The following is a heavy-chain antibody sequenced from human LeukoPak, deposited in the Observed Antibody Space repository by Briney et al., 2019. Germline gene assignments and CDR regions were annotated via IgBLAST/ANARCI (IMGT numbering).Heavy chain of an antibody. Sequence: SETLSLTCTVSGGSMINYYWGWIRQPPGKGLEWIAYIYYSGSTNYNSSLKSRVTISVDTSKNQFSLKLVSMTAADTAVYYCARLFGVASFGPWGQGTLVTVSS. CDR3: ARLFGVASFGP. J-gene: IGHJ5*02. V-gene: IGHV4-59*08. CDR1: GGSMINYY. CDR2: IYYSGST. D-gene: IGHD3-3*01.